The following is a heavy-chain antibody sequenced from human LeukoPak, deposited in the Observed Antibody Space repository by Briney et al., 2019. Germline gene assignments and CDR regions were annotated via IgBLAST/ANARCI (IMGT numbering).Heavy chain of an antibody. Sequence: SETLSLTCTVSGGSVSSSSYYWGWIRQPPGKGLEWIGSIYYSGSTYYNPSLKSRVTISVDTSKNQFSLKLSSVTAADTAVYYCARLWGIVLMVYPWGQGTLVTVSS. J-gene: IGHJ5*02. CDR2: IYYSGST. CDR3: ARLWGIVLMVYP. CDR1: GGSVSSSSYY. D-gene: IGHD2-8*01. V-gene: IGHV4-39*01.